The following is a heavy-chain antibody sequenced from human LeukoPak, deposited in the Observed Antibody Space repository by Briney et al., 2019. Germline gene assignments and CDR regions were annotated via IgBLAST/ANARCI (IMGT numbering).Heavy chain of an antibody. J-gene: IGHJ4*02. CDR1: GFTFSSYA. CDR2: ISGSGGST. CDR3: ASGLPYSGSYSVDY. V-gene: IGHV3-23*01. Sequence: PGGSLRLSCAASGFTFSSYAMSWVRQAPGKGLEWVSAISGSGGSTYYADSVKGRFTISRDNSKNTLYLQMNSLRAEDAAVYYCASGLPYSGSYSVDYWGQGTLVTVSS. D-gene: IGHD1-26*01.